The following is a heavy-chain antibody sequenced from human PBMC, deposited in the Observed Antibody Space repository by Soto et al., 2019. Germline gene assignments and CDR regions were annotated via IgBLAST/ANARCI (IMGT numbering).Heavy chain of an antibody. CDR3: ARVQRYNWNYKWFDP. CDR1: GGSISSYY. Sequence: RSETLSLTCTVSGGSISSYYWSWIRQPPGKGLEWIGYIYYSGSTNYNPSLKSRVTISVDTSKNQFSLKLSSVTAADTAVYYCARVQRYNWNYKWFDPWGQGTMVTVSS. D-gene: IGHD1-7*01. CDR2: IYYSGST. J-gene: IGHJ5*02. V-gene: IGHV4-59*01.